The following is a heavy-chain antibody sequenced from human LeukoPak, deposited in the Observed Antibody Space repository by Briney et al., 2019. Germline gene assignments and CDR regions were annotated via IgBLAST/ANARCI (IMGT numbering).Heavy chain of an antibody. D-gene: IGHD2-2*01. V-gene: IGHV3-21*01. J-gene: IGHJ4*02. Sequence: GGSLRLSCAASGFTFSSHNMDWVRKAPGKGLEWVSFIDSSSRYIYQADSVKGRFTISRDNAKSSVFLQMNSLRAEDTAVYYCARVGGHCTSTSCPPPDYWGQGTLVTVSS. CDR3: ARVGGHCTSTSCPPPDY. CDR2: IDSSSRYI. CDR1: GFTFSSHN.